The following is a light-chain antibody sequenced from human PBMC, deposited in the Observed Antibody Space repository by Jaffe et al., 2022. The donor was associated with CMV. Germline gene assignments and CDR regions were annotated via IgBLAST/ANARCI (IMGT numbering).Light chain of an antibody. Sequence: QSALTQPPSASGSPGQSVTISCTGTSGDVGGYNYVSWYQHHPGEAPKLMIYEDIKRPSGVPDRFSGSKSGNTASLTVSGLQAEDEADYYCCAYAGSNTWIFGGVTKLTVL. CDR3: CAYAGSNTWI. CDR1: SGDVGGYNY. J-gene: IGLJ2*01. CDR2: EDI. V-gene: IGLV2-8*01.